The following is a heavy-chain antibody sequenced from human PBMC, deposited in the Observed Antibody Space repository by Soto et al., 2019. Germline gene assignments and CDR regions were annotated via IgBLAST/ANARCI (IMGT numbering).Heavy chain of an antibody. J-gene: IGHJ6*02. D-gene: IGHD2-2*01. CDR3: ATSTYCSSSTCYQWYGMDV. CDR2: INAGNGNS. V-gene: IGHV1-3*05. CDR1: GYPFSNYA. Sequence: QVQLVQSGAEEKKPGASVKGSCKASGYPFSNYAMHLVRQAPGQGLEWMGWINAGNGNSKYSQKFQGRVTITRDTSANTAYMELDSLRSEDTAVYYGATSTYCSSSTCYQWYGMDVWGQGTTVTVSS.